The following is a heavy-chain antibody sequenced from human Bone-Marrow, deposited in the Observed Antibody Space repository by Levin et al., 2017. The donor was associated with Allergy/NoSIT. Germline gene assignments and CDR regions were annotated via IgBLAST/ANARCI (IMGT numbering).Heavy chain of an antibody. CDR3: ARGGFMVRGIDLPDY. J-gene: IGHJ4*02. V-gene: IGHV3-13*04. Sequence: AGGSLRLSCAASGFTFSKYDMHWVRQGAGKRLEWVSAIGLAGDTHYPDSVKGRFTISREDAKNSVYLQMNSLTAGDTAVYYCARGGFMVRGIDLPDYWGQGTLVTVSS. CDR1: GFTFSKYD. CDR2: IGLAGDT. D-gene: IGHD3-10*01.